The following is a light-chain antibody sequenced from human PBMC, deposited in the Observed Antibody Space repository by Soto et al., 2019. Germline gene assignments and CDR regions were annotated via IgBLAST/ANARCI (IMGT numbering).Light chain of an antibody. V-gene: IGLV2-23*01. J-gene: IGLJ1*01. CDR1: SSDVGTYYF. CDR2: EGT. Sequence: QPVLTQPASVSGSLGQSITISCTGSSSDVGTYYFVSWYQQHPGKVPKLMIYEGTKRPSGVSDRFSGSKSGNTASMTISGLQAEDEANYYCCSYAGNNIFVFGTGTKRTVL. CDR3: CSYAGNNIFV.